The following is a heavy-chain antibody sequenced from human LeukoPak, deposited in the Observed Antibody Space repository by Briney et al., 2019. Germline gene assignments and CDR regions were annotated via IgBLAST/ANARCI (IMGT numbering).Heavy chain of an antibody. Sequence: GGSLRLSCAASGFTFNNFGMHWVRQAPGKGLEWVAFIRYDGGNTHYADSVKGRFTISRDNSKDTVYLQINSLRAEDTALYYCAKDLSGVYAIGKHFDCWGQGTLVTVSS. CDR2: IRYDGGNT. J-gene: IGHJ4*02. CDR3: AKDLSGVYAIGKHFDC. D-gene: IGHD2-8*01. CDR1: GFTFNNFG. V-gene: IGHV3-30*02.